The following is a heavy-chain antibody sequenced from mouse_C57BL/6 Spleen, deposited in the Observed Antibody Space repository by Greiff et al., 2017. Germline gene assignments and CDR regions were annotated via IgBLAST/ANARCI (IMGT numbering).Heavy chain of an antibody. CDR2: IHPNSGST. Sequence: VQLQQPGAELVKPGASVKLSCKASGYTFTSYWMHWVKQRPGQGLEWIGMIHPNSGSTNYNEKFKSKATLTVDKSSSTAYMQLSSLTSEDSAVYYCARYYSNLWYFDVWGTGTTVTVSS. D-gene: IGHD2-5*01. V-gene: IGHV1-64*01. CDR1: GYTFTSYW. J-gene: IGHJ1*03. CDR3: ARYYSNLWYFDV.